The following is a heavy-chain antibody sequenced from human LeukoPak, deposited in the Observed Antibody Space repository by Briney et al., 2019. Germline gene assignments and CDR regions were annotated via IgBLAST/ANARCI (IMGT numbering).Heavy chain of an antibody. CDR3: TTWNWVMYYDIVTGLFER. V-gene: IGHV3-15*01. J-gene: IGHJ3*02. CDR1: GXTLSNAW. CDR2: IKTKTDGGTA. Sequence: PGGSLRLSCAASGXTLSNAWMTWVRQAPGKGLRWVGRIKTKTDGGTADYAAPVKGRFTISRDDSKNTLYLQMSSLKTEDTAVYYCTTWNWVMYYDIVTGLFERWGQGTMVTVSS. D-gene: IGHD3-9*01.